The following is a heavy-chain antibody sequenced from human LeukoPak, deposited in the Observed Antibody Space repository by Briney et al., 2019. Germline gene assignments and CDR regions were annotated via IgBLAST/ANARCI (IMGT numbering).Heavy chain of an antibody. D-gene: IGHD1-26*01. CDR3: ARESSGSYSDAFDI. CDR2: INPNSGGT. V-gene: IGHV1-2*04. J-gene: IGHJ3*02. Sequence: GASVKVSCKASGYTFTGYYMHWVRQAPGQGLEWMGWINPNSGGTNYAQKFQGWVTMTRDTSISTAYMELSRLRSDDTAVCYCARESSGSYSDAFDIWGQGTMVTVSS. CDR1: GYTFTGYY.